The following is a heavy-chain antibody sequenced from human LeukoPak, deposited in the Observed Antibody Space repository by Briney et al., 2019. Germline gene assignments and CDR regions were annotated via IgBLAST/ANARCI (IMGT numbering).Heavy chain of an antibody. Sequence: GGSLRLSCAASGFTFNGSVMHWVRQASGKGLEWVGRIRSKASSYATAYAASVKGRFTISRDDSKNTAYLQMNSLKTEDTAVYYCASSNYYGSGSSDYWGQGTLVTVSS. CDR1: GFTFNGSV. V-gene: IGHV3-73*01. J-gene: IGHJ4*02. D-gene: IGHD3-10*01. CDR3: ASSNYYGSGSSDY. CDR2: IRSKASSYAT.